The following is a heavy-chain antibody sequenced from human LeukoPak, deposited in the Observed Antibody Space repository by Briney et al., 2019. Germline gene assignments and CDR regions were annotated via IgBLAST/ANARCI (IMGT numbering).Heavy chain of an antibody. J-gene: IGHJ4*02. Sequence: PGGSLRLSCAASGFTFSSYVMSWVRQAPGKGLEWVSAISGSGGSTYYADSVEGRFTISRDNSKNTLYLQMNSLRAEDTAVYYCAKYSSSWYALNYFDYWGQGTLVTVSS. CDR3: AKYSSSWYALNYFDY. V-gene: IGHV3-23*01. CDR1: GFTFSSYV. CDR2: ISGSGGST. D-gene: IGHD6-13*01.